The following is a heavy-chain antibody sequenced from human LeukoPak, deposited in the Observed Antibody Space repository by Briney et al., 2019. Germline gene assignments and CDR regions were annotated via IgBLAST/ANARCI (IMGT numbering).Heavy chain of an antibody. CDR1: GGSLSSYH. D-gene: IGHD6-6*01. Sequence: SETLSLTCTVSGGSLSSYHWSWIRQPPGKGLEWIGYIYYTGSTNYNPSLKSRVTISEDTSKNQFSLKVRSVTAADTAVYYCARHFSPYSSLSSYYDGMDVWGQGTTVTVSS. CDR3: ARHFSPYSSLSSYYDGMDV. J-gene: IGHJ6*02. V-gene: IGHV4-59*08. CDR2: IYYTGST.